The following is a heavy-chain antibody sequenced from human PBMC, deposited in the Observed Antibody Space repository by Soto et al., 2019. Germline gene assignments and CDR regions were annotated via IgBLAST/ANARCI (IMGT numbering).Heavy chain of an antibody. D-gene: IGHD2-15*01. J-gene: IGHJ4*02. CDR2: ISSSSSYT. CDR3: ARVLDCSGGSYYSVVYYFDY. V-gene: IGHV3-11*06. CDR1: GFTFSDYY. Sequence: QVQLVESGGGLVKPGGSLRLSCAASGFTFSDYYMSWIRQAPGKGLEWVSYISSSSSYTNYADSVKGRFTISRDNAKNSLYLQMNSLRAEDTAVYYCARVLDCSGGSYYSVVYYFDYWGQGTLVTVSS.